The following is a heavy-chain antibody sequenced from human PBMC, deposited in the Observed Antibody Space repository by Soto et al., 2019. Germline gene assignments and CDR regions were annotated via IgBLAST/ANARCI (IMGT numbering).Heavy chain of an antibody. J-gene: IGHJ4*02. CDR2: FRSGGDDDTT. CDR3: AKKVNSGSGSQFFDY. V-gene: IGHV3-23*01. Sequence: GGSLRLSCVVSGFTFSSYPMSWVRQAPGKGLEWVSGFRSGGDDDTTYYADSVRGRFTISRDNSKNTLFLQMNSLRAEDTAIYYCAKKVNSGSGSQFFDYWGQGTLVTVSS. D-gene: IGHD3-10*01. CDR1: GFTFSSYP.